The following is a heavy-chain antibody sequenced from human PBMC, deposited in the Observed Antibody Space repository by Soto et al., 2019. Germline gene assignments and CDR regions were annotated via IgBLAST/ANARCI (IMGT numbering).Heavy chain of an antibody. J-gene: IGHJ4*02. CDR3: VRDLLGSGGHFDY. CDR2: IWYDGSNK. V-gene: IGHV3-33*01. D-gene: IGHD7-27*01. CDR1: GFIFSSFA. Sequence: GGSLRLSCAASGFIFSSFAMHWVRQAPGKGLEWVAHIWYDGSNKYYADSVKGRLTISRDNSRNTLYLQMNSLRAEDTAVYHCVRDLLGSGGHFDYWGQGTPVTVSS.